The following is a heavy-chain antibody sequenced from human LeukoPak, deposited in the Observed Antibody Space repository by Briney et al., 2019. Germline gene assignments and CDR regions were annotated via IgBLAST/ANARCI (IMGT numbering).Heavy chain of an antibody. V-gene: IGHV3-74*01. Sequence: GGSLRLSCAASGFTFSSYWMHWVRQAPGKGLVWVSRINSDGSITTYADSVRGRFTISIDNAKSTLYLQMNSLRAEDTAVYYCARNDYLEDWGQGTLVTVPS. J-gene: IGHJ1*01. CDR3: ARNDYLED. CDR1: GFTFSSYW. CDR2: INSDGSIT.